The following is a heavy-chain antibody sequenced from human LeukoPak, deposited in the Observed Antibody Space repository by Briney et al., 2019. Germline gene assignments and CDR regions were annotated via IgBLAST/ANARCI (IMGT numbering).Heavy chain of an antibody. CDR1: GFTVSSNY. D-gene: IGHD3-3*01. V-gene: IGHV3-53*04. Sequence: PGGSLRLSCAASGFTVSSNYMTWVRQAPGKGLEWVSLIYSVGGTYYTDSVKGRFTISRHSSKNTPYLQMNSLRGEDTAVYYCARFLGHITISGVVPYGMDVWGQGTTVTVSS. CDR3: ARFLGHITISGVVPYGMDV. J-gene: IGHJ6*02. CDR2: IYSVGGT.